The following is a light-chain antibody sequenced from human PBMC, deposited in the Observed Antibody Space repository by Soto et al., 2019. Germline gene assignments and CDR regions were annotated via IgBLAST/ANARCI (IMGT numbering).Light chain of an antibody. Sequence: QAVVTQAPSASGTPGQRVTISCSGSISNIGSNSVNWFQQLPGPAPRLLIYRSTQRPSGVPDRFSACKSDTSASLAITGLRFGDEADYYCAAWDDSLSGQVFGTGTKVTVL. CDR2: RST. V-gene: IGLV1-47*01. J-gene: IGLJ1*01. CDR1: ISNIGSNS. CDR3: AAWDDSLSGQV.